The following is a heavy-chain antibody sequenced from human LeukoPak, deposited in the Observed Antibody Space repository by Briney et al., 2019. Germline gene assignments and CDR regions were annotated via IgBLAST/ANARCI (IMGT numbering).Heavy chain of an antibody. J-gene: IGHJ4*02. CDR1: GFTVSSNS. V-gene: IGHV3-53*01. CDR2: IYSGTI. CDR3: ARVGDSSGYLIQYFEY. Sequence: GGSLRLSCTVSGFTVSSNSMSWVRQAPGKGLEWVSFIYSGTIHYSDSVKGRFTISRDNSKNTLYLQMNSLRAEDTAVYYCARVGDSSGYLIQYFEYWGQGTLVTVSS. D-gene: IGHD3-22*01.